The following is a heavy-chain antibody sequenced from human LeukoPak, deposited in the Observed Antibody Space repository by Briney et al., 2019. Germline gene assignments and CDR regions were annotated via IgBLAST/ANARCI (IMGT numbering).Heavy chain of an antibody. J-gene: IGHJ3*02. Sequence: GASVKVSCKASGYTFTGYYMHWVRQAPGQGLEWMGWINPDSGGTNFAQKFQGRVTLTRDTSISTAYMELSRLRSDDTAVYYCARFHSSGYLDAFDIWGQGTMVTVSS. CDR2: INPDSGGT. V-gene: IGHV1-2*02. D-gene: IGHD3-22*01. CDR1: GYTFTGYY. CDR3: ARFHSSGYLDAFDI.